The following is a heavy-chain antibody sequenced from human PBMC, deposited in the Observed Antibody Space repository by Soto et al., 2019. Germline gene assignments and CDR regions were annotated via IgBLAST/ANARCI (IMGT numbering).Heavy chain of an antibody. CDR1: GYTFTGYY. CDR2: INPNSGGT. Sequence: ASVKVSCKASGYTFTGYYMHWVRQAPGQGLEWMGWINPNSGGTNYAQKFQGWVTMTRDTSISTAYMELSRLRSDDTAAYYCARGKSTVTIYGMDVWGQGTTVTVSS. D-gene: IGHD4-4*01. V-gene: IGHV1-2*04. CDR3: ARGKSTVTIYGMDV. J-gene: IGHJ6*02.